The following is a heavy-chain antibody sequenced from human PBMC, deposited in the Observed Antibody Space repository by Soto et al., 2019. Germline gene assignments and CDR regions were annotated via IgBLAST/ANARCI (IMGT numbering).Heavy chain of an antibody. D-gene: IGHD6-19*01. CDR1: GGSISSSRYF. CDR2: LYYGGAT. J-gene: IGHJ6*02. Sequence: QLQLQESGPGLAKPSETLSLTCTVSGGSISSSRYFWGWIRQPPGKGLEWIGILYYGGATYYNPSLKSRISMSEDPSKNQFSLRLSSVSAADTAVYYCATLAGTGVPFYYGMDVWGQGTTVTVSS. CDR3: ATLAGTGVPFYYGMDV. V-gene: IGHV4-39*01.